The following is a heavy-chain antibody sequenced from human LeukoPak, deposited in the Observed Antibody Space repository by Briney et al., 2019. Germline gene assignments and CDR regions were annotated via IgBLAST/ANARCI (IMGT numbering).Heavy chain of an antibody. J-gene: IGHJ6*02. D-gene: IGHD3-16*01. CDR1: GYTFTSYG. Sequence: ASVKVSCKASGYTFTSYGISWVRQAPGQGLEWMGWISAYNGNTNYAQKFQGRVTITADKSTSTAYMELSSLRSEDTAVYYCARGGTDYYYGMDVWGQGTTVTVSS. CDR2: ISAYNGNT. CDR3: ARGGTDYYYGMDV. V-gene: IGHV1-18*01.